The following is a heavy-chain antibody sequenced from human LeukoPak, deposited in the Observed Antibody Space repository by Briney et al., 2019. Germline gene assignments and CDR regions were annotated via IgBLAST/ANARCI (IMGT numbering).Heavy chain of an antibody. CDR1: GYTFTSYY. CDR2: INPSGGST. CDR3: ARIVAARSNWFDP. J-gene: IGHJ5*02. Sequence: ASVKVSCKASGYTFTSYYMHWVRQAPGQGLEWMGIINPSGGSTSYAQKFQGRVTITRDTSASTAYMELSSLRSEDTAVYYCARIVAARSNWFDPWGQGTLVTVSS. V-gene: IGHV1-46*01. D-gene: IGHD6-6*01.